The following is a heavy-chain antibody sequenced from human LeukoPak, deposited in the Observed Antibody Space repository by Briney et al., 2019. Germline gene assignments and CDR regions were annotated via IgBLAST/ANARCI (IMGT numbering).Heavy chain of an antibody. D-gene: IGHD3-16*02. CDR2: ISTSGST. CDR1: GGSIINTAYN. J-gene: IGHJ4*02. CDR3: ARQANWGSFRSVFHY. Sequence: SETLSLTCTVSGGSIINTAYNWGLVRQSPGKGLEWIGSISTSGSTDYNPSLKSRVTISVDTSKNQFSLRLTSVTAADTAVYHCARQANWGSFRSVFHYWGQGTLVTVSS. V-gene: IGHV4-39*01.